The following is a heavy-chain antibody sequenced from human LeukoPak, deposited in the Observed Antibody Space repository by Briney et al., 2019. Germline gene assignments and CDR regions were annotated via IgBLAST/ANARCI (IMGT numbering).Heavy chain of an antibody. CDR2: MLYGGTNK. CDR3: ARVFKGRYYFDY. J-gene: IGHJ4*02. CDR1: GFTFSTYG. Sequence: GGSLRLSCVASGFTFSTYGIQWVRQAPGKGLEWVAVMLYGGTNKYYADSVKGRFTISRDNSQSTLHLQMNSLRVEDTAVYYCARVFKGRYYFDYWGQGTLVTVSS. V-gene: IGHV3-33*01.